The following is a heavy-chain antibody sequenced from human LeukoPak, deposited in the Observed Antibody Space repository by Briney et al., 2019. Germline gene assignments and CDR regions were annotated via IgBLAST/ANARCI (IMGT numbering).Heavy chain of an antibody. V-gene: IGHV3-53*01. D-gene: IGHD3-10*01. J-gene: IGHJ4*02. CDR2: IYSGGST. CDR1: GFTVSSNY. CDR3: ARSGDYYGSGILLDY. Sequence: PGGSLRLSCAASGFTVSSNYMSWVRQAPGKGLEWVSVIYSGGSTYYADSVKGRLTISRDNSKNTLYLQMNSLRAEDTAVYYCARSGDYYGSGILLDYWGQGTLVTVSS.